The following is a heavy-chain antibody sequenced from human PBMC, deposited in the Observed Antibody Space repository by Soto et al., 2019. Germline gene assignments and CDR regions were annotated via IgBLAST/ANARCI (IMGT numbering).Heavy chain of an antibody. CDR1: GGTFSSYT. D-gene: IGHD2-2*01. CDR2: IIPILGIA. Sequence: QVQLVQSGAEVKKPGSSVKVSCKASGGTFSSYTISWVRQAPGQGLEWMGRIIPILGIANYAQKFQGRVTITADKSTSTAYMELSSLRSEDTAVYYCARGIVVVPAAIGYYYMDVWGKGPRSPSP. J-gene: IGHJ6*03. V-gene: IGHV1-69*02. CDR3: ARGIVVVPAAIGYYYMDV.